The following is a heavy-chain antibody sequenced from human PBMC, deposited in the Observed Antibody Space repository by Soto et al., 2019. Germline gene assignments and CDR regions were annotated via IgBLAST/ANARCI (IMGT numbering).Heavy chain of an antibody. CDR1: GGTFSRHA. Sequence: QVQLVQSGAEVRKPGSSVKVSCKASGGTFSRHAISWVRQAPGQGLEWMGGIIPIFGTANHAQKFQGRVTIIADESTSTVYMELSSLTSEDTAVYYCAREDNRDAARGFDIWGQGTMVTVSS. CDR3: AREDNRDAARGFDI. CDR2: IIPIFGTA. J-gene: IGHJ3*02. D-gene: IGHD6-6*01. V-gene: IGHV1-69*01.